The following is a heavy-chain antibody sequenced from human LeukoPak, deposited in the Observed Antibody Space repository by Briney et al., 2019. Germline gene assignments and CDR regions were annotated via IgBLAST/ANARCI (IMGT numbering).Heavy chain of an antibody. CDR2: IKQDGSEK. J-gene: IGHJ4*02. V-gene: IGHV3-7*04. Sequence: AGGSLRLSCAASRFTFSTYWMSWVRQAPGKGLEWVANIKQDGSEKYYVDSVRGRFTISRDNAKNSLYLQMNSLRAEDTAVYYCARIFWGMGYYFECWGQGTLVTVSS. CDR1: RFTFSTYW. CDR3: ARIFWGMGYYFEC. D-gene: IGHD2-21*01.